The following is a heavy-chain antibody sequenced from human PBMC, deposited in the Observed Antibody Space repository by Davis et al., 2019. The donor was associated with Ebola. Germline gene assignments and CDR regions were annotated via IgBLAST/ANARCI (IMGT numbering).Heavy chain of an antibody. V-gene: IGHV3-23*01. Sequence: GESLKISCAASGFTFSSSVMSWVRQAPGKGLEWVSGISGSGGSTYYADSVKGRFTISRDNAKNSVYLQMNSLRAEDTAVYYCARDWKSGSDFDYWGQGTLVTVSS. CDR1: GFTFSSSV. CDR3: ARDWKSGSDFDY. CDR2: ISGSGGST. J-gene: IGHJ4*02. D-gene: IGHD1-26*01.